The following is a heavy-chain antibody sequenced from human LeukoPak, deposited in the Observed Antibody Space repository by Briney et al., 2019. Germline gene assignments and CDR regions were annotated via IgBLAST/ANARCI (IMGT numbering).Heavy chain of an antibody. CDR1: GDSITSSRW. CDR2: THHGGST. J-gene: IGHJ6*02. V-gene: IGHV4-4*02. Sequence: SETLSLTCAVSGDSITSSRWWNWVRQAPGKGLEWIGETHHGGSTNYNPSLKSRVTISVDESKNQFSLKMNSVTAADTAVYYCARSRSTTTYYGMDVWGQGTTVTVSS. D-gene: IGHD2-2*01. CDR3: ARSRSTTTYYGMDV.